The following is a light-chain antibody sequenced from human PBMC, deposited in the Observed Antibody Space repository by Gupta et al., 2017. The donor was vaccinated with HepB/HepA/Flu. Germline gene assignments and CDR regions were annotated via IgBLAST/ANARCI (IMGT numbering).Light chain of an antibody. Sequence: QSGLTQPPSVSAAPGQKVTISCSGSISNIGSNSVSWYQQLPGTAPKLLIYDNNKRPSGIPDRFSGSKSGTSATLTITGLQTGDEADYYCGAQAGSRNVLLFGAGTKVTVL. CDR3: GAQAGSRNVLL. V-gene: IGLV1-51*02. CDR1: ISNIGSNS. CDR2: DNN. J-gene: IGLJ1*01.